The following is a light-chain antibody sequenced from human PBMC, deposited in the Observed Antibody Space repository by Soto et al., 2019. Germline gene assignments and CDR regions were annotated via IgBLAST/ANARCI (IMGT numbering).Light chain of an antibody. CDR2: EVS. V-gene: IGLV2-14*01. CDR3: SSYTSSSHV. J-gene: IGLJ1*01. Sequence: QSALTQPASVSGSPGQSITISCTGTSSDVGGYNYVSWYQQHPGKAPKLMIYEVSSRPSGVSNRFSDSKSGNTASLTISGLQAEDEDDYYCSSYTSSSHVFGAGTKVTVL. CDR1: SSDVGGYNY.